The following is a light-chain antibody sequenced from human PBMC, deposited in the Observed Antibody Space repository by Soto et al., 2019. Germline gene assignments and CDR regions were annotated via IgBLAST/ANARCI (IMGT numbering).Light chain of an antibody. Sequence: DIQMTQSPSSLSASVGDRVTIPCQASQKINNYLNWYQKKPGRAPKLLIYDASNLEAGVPSRCRGSGSGTDFTFTISRLQPEDIATYYCQQYEHLPTFGQGTRLEI. V-gene: IGKV1-33*01. J-gene: IGKJ5*01. CDR1: QKINNY. CDR2: DAS. CDR3: QQYEHLPT.